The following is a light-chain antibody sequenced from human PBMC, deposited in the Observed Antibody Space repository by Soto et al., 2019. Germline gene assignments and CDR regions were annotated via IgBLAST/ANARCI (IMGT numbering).Light chain of an antibody. Sequence: EIVLTQSPDTLSLSPGERATLSCTASESGTSSCLAWYQRKPGQAPRLLIHTTSTRATDIPDRFSGSGSGTDFTLTICRLEPEDFAVYSCQQCGGSPLFSFGPGTRVDI. V-gene: IGKV3-20*01. CDR2: TTS. J-gene: IGKJ3*01. CDR1: ESGTSSC. CDR3: QQCGGSPLFS.